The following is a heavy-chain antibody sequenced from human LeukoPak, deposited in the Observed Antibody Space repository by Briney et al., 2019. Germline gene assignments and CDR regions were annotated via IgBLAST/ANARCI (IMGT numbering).Heavy chain of an antibody. D-gene: IGHD3-10*01. CDR2: IRYDGSNK. J-gene: IGHJ4*02. CDR1: GFTFSSYG. Sequence: GGSLRLSCAASGFTFSSYGMHWVRQAPGKGLEWVAFIRYDGSNKYYADSVKGRFTISRDNSKNTLYLQMKSLKVEDTSVYYCARVEATYYYGSATPYSPYWGQGSLVTVSS. CDR3: ARVEATYYYGSATPYSPY. V-gene: IGHV3-30*02.